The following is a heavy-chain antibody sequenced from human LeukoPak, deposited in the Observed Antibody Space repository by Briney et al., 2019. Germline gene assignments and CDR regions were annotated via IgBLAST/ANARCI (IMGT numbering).Heavy chain of an antibody. CDR2: IRYDGSNK. D-gene: IGHD2-2*01. CDR1: GFTFSSYG. J-gene: IGHJ6*03. Sequence: GGSLRLSCAASGFTFSSYGMHWVRQAPGKGLEWVAFIRYDGSNKYYADSMKGRFTISRDNSKNTLYLQMNSLRAEDTAVYYCAKERTLYYYYMDVWGKGTTVTVSS. CDR3: AKERTLYYYYMDV. V-gene: IGHV3-30*02.